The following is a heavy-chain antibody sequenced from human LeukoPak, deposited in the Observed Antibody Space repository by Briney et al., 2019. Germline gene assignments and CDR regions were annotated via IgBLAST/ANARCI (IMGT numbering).Heavy chain of an antibody. V-gene: IGHV3-23*01. J-gene: IGHJ4*02. Sequence: GGSLRLSCAASGFSFSSYAMSWVRQAPGKGLEWVSVISGSGYSTYYADSVKGRFTISRDNSKNTLYLQMNSLRAEDTAIYYCAKETSYYYDGTGYIDYWGQGTLVPVSS. CDR3: AKETSYYYDGTGYIDY. CDR2: ISGSGYST. D-gene: IGHD3-22*01. CDR1: GFSFSSYA.